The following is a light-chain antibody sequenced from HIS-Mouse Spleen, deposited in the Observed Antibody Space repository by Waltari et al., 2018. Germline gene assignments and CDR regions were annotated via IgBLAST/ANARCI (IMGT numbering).Light chain of an antibody. J-gene: IGKJ5*01. CDR1: QGISNY. CDR3: QKYNSAPLIT. CDR2: AAS. Sequence: DIHMTQSPSSLSASVGDRVTITCRASQGISNYLAWYQQKPGKVPKLLIYAASTLQAAAPSRFSGSGSGTDFTLTISSLQPEDVATYYCQKYNSAPLITFGQGTRLEIK. V-gene: IGKV1-27*01.